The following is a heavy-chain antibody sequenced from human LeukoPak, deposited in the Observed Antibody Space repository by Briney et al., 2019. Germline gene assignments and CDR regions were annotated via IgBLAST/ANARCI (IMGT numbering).Heavy chain of an antibody. V-gene: IGHV4-4*07. CDR3: ARESQDAGAFDY. CDR2: IYTSGST. CDR1: GGSISSYY. Sequence: SETLSLTCTVSGGSISSYYRSWIRQPAGKGLEWIGRIYTSGSTNYNPSLKSRVTMSVDTSKNQFSLKLSSVTAADTAVYYCARESQDAGAFDYWGQGTLVTVSS. D-gene: IGHD3-10*01. J-gene: IGHJ4*02.